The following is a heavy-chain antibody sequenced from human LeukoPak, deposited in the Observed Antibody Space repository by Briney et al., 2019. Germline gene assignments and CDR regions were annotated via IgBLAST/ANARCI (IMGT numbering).Heavy chain of an antibody. V-gene: IGHV4-34*01. CDR2: INHSGST. CDR1: GESFSGYY. CDR3: AREEFLHEIDSSGYFVY. D-gene: IGHD3-22*01. Sequence: PSETLSLTCAVYGESFSGYYWSWIRQPPGKGLEWIGEINHSGSTNYNPSLTSRVTMSVDTSKNQFSLKLTSLTAADTAVYYCAREEFLHEIDSSGYFVYWGQGTLVTVSS. J-gene: IGHJ4*02.